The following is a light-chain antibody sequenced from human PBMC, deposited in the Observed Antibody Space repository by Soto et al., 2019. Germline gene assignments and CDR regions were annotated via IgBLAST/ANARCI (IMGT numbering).Light chain of an antibody. V-gene: IGKV3-20*01. J-gene: IGKJ1*01. CDR3: QQYGTSPWT. CDR1: QTVSSSY. CDR2: GAS. Sequence: EIVLTQSPGTLSLSPGERATLSCRASQTVSSSYLAWYQQKAGQAPRLLIYGASSRAAGIPDRFSGSGSGTDFTLSISGLEPEDLALYYCQQYGTSPWTFGQGTKVDIK.